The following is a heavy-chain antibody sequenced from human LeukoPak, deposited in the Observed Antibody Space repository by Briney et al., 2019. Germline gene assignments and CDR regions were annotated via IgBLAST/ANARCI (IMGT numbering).Heavy chain of an antibody. CDR3: ARDLLGWVLHYFDY. J-gene: IGHJ4*02. D-gene: IGHD2/OR15-2a*01. V-gene: IGHV3-21*01. CDR1: GFTFSTYN. CDR2: ISGSSSYI. Sequence: PGGSLRLSCAASGFTFSTYNMNWVRQAPGKGLEWVSSISGSSSYIYYADSVKGRFSISRDNAKNSLYLQMNSLRAEDTAVYYCARDLLGWVLHYFDYWGQGTLVTVSS.